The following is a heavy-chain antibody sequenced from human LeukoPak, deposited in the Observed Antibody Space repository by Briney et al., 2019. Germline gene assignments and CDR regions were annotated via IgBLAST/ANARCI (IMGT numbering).Heavy chain of an antibody. J-gene: IGHJ4*02. Sequence: PSETLSLTCAVYGGSFSGYYWSWIRQPPGKGLGWIGEINHSGSTNYNPSLKSRVTISVDTSKNQFSLKLSSVTAADTAVYYCARMKPVRYFLAYFDYWGQGTLVTVSS. CDR2: INHSGST. CDR1: GGSFSGYY. V-gene: IGHV4-34*01. D-gene: IGHD3-9*01. CDR3: ARMKPVRYFLAYFDY.